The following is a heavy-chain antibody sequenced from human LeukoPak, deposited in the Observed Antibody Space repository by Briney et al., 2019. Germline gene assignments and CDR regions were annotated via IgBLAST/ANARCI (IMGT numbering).Heavy chain of an antibody. D-gene: IGHD6-13*01. J-gene: IGHJ4*02. CDR1: GYTLTELS. CDR2: FDPEDGET. Sequence: GASVKVSCKVSGYTLTELSMHWVRQAPGKGLEWMGGFDPEDGETIYAQKFQGRVTMTEDTSTDTAYMELSSLRSEDTAVYYCATVSSPAPSLRPSAAGTPLFDYWGQGTLVTVSS. V-gene: IGHV1-24*01. CDR3: ATVSSPAPSLRPSAAGTPLFDY.